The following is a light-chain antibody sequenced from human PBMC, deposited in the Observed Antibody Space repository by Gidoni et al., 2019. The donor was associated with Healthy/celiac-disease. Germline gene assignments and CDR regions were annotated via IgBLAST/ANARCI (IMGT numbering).Light chain of an antibody. J-gene: IGLJ2*01. CDR3: SSYTSSSTVV. CDR2: DVS. Sequence: QPALTQPASVSGSPGQPITISCTGTSSDVGGYNYVSWYQQHPGKAPKLMIYDVSNRPSGVSNRFSGSKSGNTASLTISGLQAEDEADYYCSSYTSSSTVVFGGGTKLTVL. V-gene: IGLV2-14*03. CDR1: SSDVGGYNY.